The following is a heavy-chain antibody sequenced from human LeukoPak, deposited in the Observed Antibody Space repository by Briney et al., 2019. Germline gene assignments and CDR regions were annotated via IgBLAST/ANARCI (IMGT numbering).Heavy chain of an antibody. J-gene: IGHJ4*02. CDR1: GGSISSYY. CDR2: FYYSGST. CDR3: ARGHDSSGYYGTPSYYFDY. D-gene: IGHD3-22*01. Sequence: SSETLSLTCTVSGGSISSYYWSWIRQPPGKGLEWIGYFYYSGSTNYNPSLKSRVTISVDTSKNQLSLKLSSVTAADTAVYYCARGHDSSGYYGTPSYYFDYWGQGTLVTVSS. V-gene: IGHV4-59*01.